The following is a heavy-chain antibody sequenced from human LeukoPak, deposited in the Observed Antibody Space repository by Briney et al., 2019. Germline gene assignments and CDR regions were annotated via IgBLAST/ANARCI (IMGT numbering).Heavy chain of an antibody. D-gene: IGHD3-22*01. CDR1: GGSISSYY. CDR3: ARGLNYYDSSGYPYWYFDL. Sequence: SETLSPTCTVSGGSISSYYWSWIRQPPGKGLEWIGYIYYSGSTNYNPSLKSRVTISVDTSKNQFSLKLSSVTAADTAVYYCARGLNYYDSSGYPYWYFDLWGRGTLVTVSS. CDR2: IYYSGST. J-gene: IGHJ2*01. V-gene: IGHV4-59*01.